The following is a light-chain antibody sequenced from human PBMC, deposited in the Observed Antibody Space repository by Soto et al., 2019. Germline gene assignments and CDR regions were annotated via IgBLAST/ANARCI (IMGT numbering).Light chain of an antibody. V-gene: IGLV2-11*01. CDR3: CSYAGSYSL. CDR1: SSDVGGYNF. J-gene: IGLJ2*01. CDR2: DVS. Sequence: QPVLTQPRSVSGSPGQSGTISCTGTSSDVGGYNFVSWYQQHSGKVPKLMIYDVSQRPSGVPDRFSGSKSGNTASLTISGLQAEDEADYYCCSYAGSYSLFGGGTKLTVL.